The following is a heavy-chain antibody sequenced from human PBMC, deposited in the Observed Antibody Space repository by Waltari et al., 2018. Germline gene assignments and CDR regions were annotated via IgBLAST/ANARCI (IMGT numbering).Heavy chain of an antibody. CDR1: GSTFSNYN. D-gene: IGHD7-27*01. V-gene: IGHV1-46*03. CDR3: ARDLSGHWAPGDY. Sequence: QVQLVQSGAEVKKPGASVKLSCKGSGSTFSNYNMHWVRQAPGQGLEWMGIINPGDGTTNYAQKLQGRVTVTADTSTSTVYMELTSLRSEDTAVYHCARDLSGHWAPGDYWGQGTLVTVSS. J-gene: IGHJ4*02. CDR2: INPGDGTT.